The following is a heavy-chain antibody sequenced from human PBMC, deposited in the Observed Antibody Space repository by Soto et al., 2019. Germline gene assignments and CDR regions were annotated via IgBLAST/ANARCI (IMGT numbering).Heavy chain of an antibody. Sequence: VQLVESGGGLVKPGGSLRLSCAASGFTFSDYYMSWVRQAPGKGLEWVSVIYSGGSTYYADSVKGRFTISRDNSKNTLYLQMNSLRAEDTAVYYCARESGGTTVTTSGYYFDYWGQGTLVTVSS. CDR3: ARESGGTTVTTSGYYFDY. D-gene: IGHD4-17*01. J-gene: IGHJ4*02. CDR2: IYSGGST. V-gene: IGHV3-66*01. CDR1: GFTFSDYY.